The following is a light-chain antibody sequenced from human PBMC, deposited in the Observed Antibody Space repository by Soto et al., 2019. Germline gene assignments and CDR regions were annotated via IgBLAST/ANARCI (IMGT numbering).Light chain of an antibody. Sequence: QSVLTQPPSVSAAPGQKVTISCSGSTSNIGNNYISWYQQLPGTAPKLLIFENTKQPSGIPDRFSGSKSGTSATLGITGLQTGDEADYYCGTWDSGRRVWVFGGGTKLTVL. CDR2: ENT. V-gene: IGLV1-51*02. CDR3: GTWDSGRRVWV. CDR1: TSNIGNNY. J-gene: IGLJ3*02.